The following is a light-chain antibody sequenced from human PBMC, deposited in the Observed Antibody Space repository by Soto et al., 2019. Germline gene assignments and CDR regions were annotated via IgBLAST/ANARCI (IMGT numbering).Light chain of an antibody. CDR1: QSISSW. J-gene: IGKJ2*01. V-gene: IGKV1-5*01. CDR2: DAS. Sequence: DIPMTQSPSTLSASVGDRVTITCRASQSISSWLGWYQQKPGKAPKLLIYDASSLESGVPSRFSGSGSGTEFTLTISSLQPDDFATYYCQQYNSYLYTCGQGTKLEIK. CDR3: QQYNSYLYT.